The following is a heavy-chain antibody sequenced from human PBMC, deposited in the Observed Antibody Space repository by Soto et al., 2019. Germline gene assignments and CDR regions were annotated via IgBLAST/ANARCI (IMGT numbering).Heavy chain of an antibody. CDR1: GGSFSGYY. J-gene: IGHJ4*02. V-gene: IGHV4-34*01. CDR3: ARVGRDATAAAGTIHY. D-gene: IGHD6-13*01. Sequence: SETLSLTCAVYGGSFSGYYWSWIRQPPGKGLEWIGEINHSGSTNYNPSLKSRVTISVDTSKNQLSLKLSSVTAADTAVYYCARVGRDATAAAGTIHYWGQGTLVTVSS. CDR2: INHSGST.